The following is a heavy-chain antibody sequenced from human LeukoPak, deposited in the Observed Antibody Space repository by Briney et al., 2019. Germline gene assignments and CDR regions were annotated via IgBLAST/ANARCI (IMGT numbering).Heavy chain of an antibody. CDR1: GGSISSGSYY. Sequence: SETLSLTCTVSGGSISSGSYYWSWIRQPAGKGLEWIGRIYTSGSTNYNPSLKSRVTISVDTSKNQFSLKLSSVTAADTAVYYCARDFRGGFDIWGQGTMVTVSS. CDR2: IYTSGST. D-gene: IGHD2-15*01. J-gene: IGHJ3*02. CDR3: ARDFRGGFDI. V-gene: IGHV4-61*02.